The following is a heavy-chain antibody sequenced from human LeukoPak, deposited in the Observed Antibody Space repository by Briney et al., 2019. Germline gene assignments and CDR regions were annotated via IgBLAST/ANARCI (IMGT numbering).Heavy chain of an antibody. CDR3: ARGVATNRYYFDY. Sequence: ASVKVSCKASGYTFASYAMHWVRQAPGQRLEWMGWINAGNGNTKYSQKFQGRVTITRDTSASTAYMELSSLRSEDTAVYSCARGVATNRYYFDYWGQGTLVTVSS. CDR1: GYTFASYA. V-gene: IGHV1-3*01. CDR2: INAGNGNT. D-gene: IGHD5-12*01. J-gene: IGHJ4*02.